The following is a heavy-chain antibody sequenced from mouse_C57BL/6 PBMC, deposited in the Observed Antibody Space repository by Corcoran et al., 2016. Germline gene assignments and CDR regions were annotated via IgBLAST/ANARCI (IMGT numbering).Heavy chain of an antibody. V-gene: IGHV1-26*01. CDR1: GYTFTDYY. CDR2: INPNNGGT. CDR3: ARPYGYNYYAMDY. D-gene: IGHD2-2*01. Sequence: EVQLQQSGPELVKPGASVKISCKASGYTFTDYYMNWVKQSHGKSLEWIGDINPNNGGTSYNQKFKGKATLTVDKSSSTAYMELRSLTSEDSAVYYCARPYGYNYYAMDYWGQGTSVTVSS. J-gene: IGHJ4*01.